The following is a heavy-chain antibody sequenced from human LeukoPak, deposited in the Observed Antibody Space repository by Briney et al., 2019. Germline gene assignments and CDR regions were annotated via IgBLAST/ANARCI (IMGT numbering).Heavy chain of an antibody. D-gene: IGHD2-8*02. CDR1: GFTFSTYS. Sequence: GGSLRLSCAASGFTFSTYSMNWVRQAPGEGLEWVSYISSSTTTIYYADSVKGRFTISRDNARNSLYLQMNSLRDDDTAVYYCARSWSAFDIWGQGTMVTVSS. J-gene: IGHJ3*02. CDR2: ISSSTTTI. CDR3: ARSWSAFDI. V-gene: IGHV3-48*02.